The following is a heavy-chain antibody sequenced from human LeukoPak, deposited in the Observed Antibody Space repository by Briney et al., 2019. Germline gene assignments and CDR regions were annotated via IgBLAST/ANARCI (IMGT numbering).Heavy chain of an antibody. J-gene: IGHJ6*02. Sequence: SVKVSCKASGGTFSSYAISWVRQAPGQGLEWMGGIIPIFGTANYAQKFQGRVTITADESTSAAYMELNSLRSEDTAVYYCARDVEVGATEYYYYGMDVWGQGTTVTVSS. CDR2: IIPIFGTA. D-gene: IGHD1-26*01. CDR1: GGTFSSYA. CDR3: ARDVEVGATEYYYYGMDV. V-gene: IGHV1-69*13.